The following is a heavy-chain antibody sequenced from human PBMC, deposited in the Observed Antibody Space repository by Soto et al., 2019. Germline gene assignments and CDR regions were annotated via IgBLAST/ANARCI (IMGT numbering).Heavy chain of an antibody. V-gene: IGHV1-3*01. D-gene: IGHD5-18*01. CDR3: ARDRYSYGGFDY. CDR1: GYTFTSYA. Sequence: QVQLVQSGAEVKKPGASVKVSCKASGYTFTSYAMHWVRQAPGQRLEWMGWINAGNGNTKYSQKFQGRVTITRDTSASTAYMALSSLRSEDTAVYYCARDRYSYGGFDYWGQGTLVTVSS. J-gene: IGHJ4*02. CDR2: INAGNGNT.